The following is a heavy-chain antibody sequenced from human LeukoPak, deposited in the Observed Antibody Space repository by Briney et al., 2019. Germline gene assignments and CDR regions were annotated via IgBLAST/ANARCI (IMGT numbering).Heavy chain of an antibody. CDR1: GFTFSGST. J-gene: IGHJ4*02. Sequence: TGGSLRLSCAASGFTFSGSTMHWVRQASGKGLGWIGLIRKKGYSYATTYAASVKDRFTISRDDSKNTAYLQINSLKTEDTAIYYCVTLIQMSTIREGCWGQGTLVTVST. V-gene: IGHV3-73*01. CDR3: VTLIQMSTIREGC. CDR2: IRKKGYSYAT. D-gene: IGHD5-24*01.